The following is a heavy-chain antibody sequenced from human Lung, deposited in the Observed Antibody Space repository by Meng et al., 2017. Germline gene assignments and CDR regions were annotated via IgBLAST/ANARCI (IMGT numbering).Heavy chain of an antibody. J-gene: IGHJ6*02. V-gene: IGHV3-43D*04. Sequence: GESLKISCAASGFTFDDYPMHWVRQAPGKGLEWVSLISWGGDKTYYADSVKGRFTISRDNNKNSLYLEMNSLRAEDSAFYYCAKDFALKYYYDSSGYYHDYYYGMEVWGQGTTVTVSS. CDR3: AKDFALKYYYDSSGYYHDYYYGMEV. CDR1: GFTFDDYP. CDR2: ISWGGDKT. D-gene: IGHD3-22*01.